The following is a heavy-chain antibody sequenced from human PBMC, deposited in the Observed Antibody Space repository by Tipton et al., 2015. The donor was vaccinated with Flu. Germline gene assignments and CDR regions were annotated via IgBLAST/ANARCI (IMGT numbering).Heavy chain of an antibody. D-gene: IGHD2-2*01. CDR1: GDSISSDYF. CDR2: IHRYGTT. Sequence: TLSLTCAVSGDSISSDYFWGWIRQPPGKGLEWIATIHRYGTTYYNPSLKSRVTISVDTSKSQFSLQLGSVTAADTAVYYCARDPSLGMPDYFDYWGQGILVTASS. CDR3: ARDPSLGMPDYFDY. V-gene: IGHV4-38-2*02. J-gene: IGHJ4*02.